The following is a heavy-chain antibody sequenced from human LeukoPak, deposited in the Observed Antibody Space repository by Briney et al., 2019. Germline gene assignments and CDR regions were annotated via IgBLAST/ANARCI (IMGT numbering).Heavy chain of an antibody. D-gene: IGHD6-19*01. CDR3: ATSSSGWYGDLDY. J-gene: IGHJ4*02. CDR1: GGTFSSYA. Sequence: SVKVSCKASGGTFSSYAISWVRQAPGQGLEWMGGIIPIFGTANYAQKFQGRVTITADESTSTAYMELSSPRSDDTAVYYCATSSSGWYGDLDYWGQGTLVTVSS. V-gene: IGHV1-69*13. CDR2: IIPIFGTA.